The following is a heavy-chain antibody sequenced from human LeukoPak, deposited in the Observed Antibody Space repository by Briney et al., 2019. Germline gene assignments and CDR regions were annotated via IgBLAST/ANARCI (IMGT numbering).Heavy chain of an antibody. CDR3: ARRYGPYAFDI. J-gene: IGHJ3*02. D-gene: IGHD4-17*01. CDR2: IYTSGST. Sequence: SQTLSLTCTVSGGSISSGSYYWSWIRQPAGKGLEWIGRIYTSGSTNYNPPLKSRVTISVDTSKNQFSLKLSSVTAADTAVYYCARRYGPYAFDIWGQGTMVTVSS. CDR1: GGSISSGSYY. V-gene: IGHV4-61*02.